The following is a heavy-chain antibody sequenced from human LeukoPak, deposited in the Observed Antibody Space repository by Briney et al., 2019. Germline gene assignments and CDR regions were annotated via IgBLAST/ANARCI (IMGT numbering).Heavy chain of an antibody. CDR3: ARGTPVQLERRGYYYYMDV. D-gene: IGHD1-1*01. J-gene: IGHJ6*03. CDR2: INPNSGGT. CDR1: GYTFTGYY. V-gene: IGHV1-2*02. Sequence: ASVKVSCKASGYTFTGYYMHWVRQAPGQGLEWMGWINPNSGGTNYAQKFQGRVTMTRDTSISTAYMELSRLRSDDTAVYYCARGTPVQLERRGYYYYMDVWGKGTTVTVSS.